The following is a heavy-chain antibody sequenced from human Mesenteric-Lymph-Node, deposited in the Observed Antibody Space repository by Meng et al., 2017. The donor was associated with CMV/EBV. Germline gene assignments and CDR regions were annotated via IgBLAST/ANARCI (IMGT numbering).Heavy chain of an antibody. CDR1: GFTFSSYS. J-gene: IGHJ5*02. V-gene: IGHV3-48*04. D-gene: IGHD3-3*01. CDR3: ARAKPIAYYDFWSGSSYNWFDP. Sequence: GESLKISCAASGFTFSSYSMNWVRQAPGEGLEWVSYISSGSNTIYYADSVKGRFTISRDNAKNSLYLQMNSLRAEDTAVYYCARAKPIAYYDFWSGSSYNWFDPWGQGTLVTVSS. CDR2: ISSGSNTI.